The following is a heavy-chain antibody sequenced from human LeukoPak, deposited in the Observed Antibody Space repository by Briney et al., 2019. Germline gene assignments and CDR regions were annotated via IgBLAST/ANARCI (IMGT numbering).Heavy chain of an antibody. V-gene: IGHV1-69*13. CDR3: ARDFHYSGSGSYYNRAFDI. Sequence: SVKVSCKASGGTFSNYAISWVRQAPGQGLEWMGGIIPIFGTGNYAQKFQGRVTITADESTSTAYMELSSLRSEDTAVYFCARDFHYSGSGSYYNRAFDIWGQGTVVTVSS. D-gene: IGHD3-10*01. J-gene: IGHJ3*02. CDR1: GGTFSNYA. CDR2: IIPIFGTG.